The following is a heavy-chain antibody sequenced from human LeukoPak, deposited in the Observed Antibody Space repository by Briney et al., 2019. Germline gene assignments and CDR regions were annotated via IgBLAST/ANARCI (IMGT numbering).Heavy chain of an antibody. CDR2: ISAYNGNT. D-gene: IGHD3-10*01. CDR1: GGTFSSYA. Sequence: ASVKVSCKASGGTFSSYAISWVRQAPGQGLEWMGWISAYNGNTNYAQKLQGRVTMTTDTSTSTAYMELRSLRSDDTAVYYCASLLWFGELSGDDAFDIWGQGTMVTVSS. CDR3: ASLLWFGELSGDDAFDI. V-gene: IGHV1-18*01. J-gene: IGHJ3*02.